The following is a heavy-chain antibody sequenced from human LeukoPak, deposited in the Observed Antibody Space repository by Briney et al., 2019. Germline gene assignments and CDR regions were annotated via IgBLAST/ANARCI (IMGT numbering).Heavy chain of an antibody. V-gene: IGHV3-23*01. J-gene: IGHJ4*02. CDR2: ISGSGGST. CDR1: GFTFSSYA. Sequence: GGSLRLSCAASGFTFSSYAMSWVRQAPGKGLEWVSAISGSGGSTYYADSVKGRFTISRDNSKNTLYLQMNSLRAEDTAVYYCAKTPELWFGELSMGDYWGQGTLVTVSS. CDR3: AKTPELWFGELSMGDY. D-gene: IGHD3-10*01.